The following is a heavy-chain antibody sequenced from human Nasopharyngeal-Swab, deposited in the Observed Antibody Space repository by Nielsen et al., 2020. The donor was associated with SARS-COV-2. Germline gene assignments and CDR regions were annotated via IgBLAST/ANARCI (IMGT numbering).Heavy chain of an antibody. V-gene: IGHV5-51*01. D-gene: IGHD3-22*01. Sequence: GESLKISCKSSGYSFTSYLIGLVRQMPGKGLEWMWIIDTCDSDARFSPSFQGQVTISVDKSISTAYLQWSSLKASDTAIYYCARRSQYYYDSSVHLDYWGQGTLVTVSS. CDR3: ARRSQYYYDSSVHLDY. CDR2: IDTCDSDA. CDR1: GYSFTSYL. J-gene: IGHJ4*02.